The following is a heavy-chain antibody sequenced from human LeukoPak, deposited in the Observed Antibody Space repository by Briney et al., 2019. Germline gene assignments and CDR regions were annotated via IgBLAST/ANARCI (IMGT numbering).Heavy chain of an antibody. J-gene: IGHJ4*02. V-gene: IGHV4-59*01. CDR2: IYYSGSS. CDR3: ARMYSSGWYTDY. D-gene: IGHD6-19*01. Sequence: PSETLSLTCTVSGGSISDYYWSWIRQPPGKGLEWIGYIYYSGSSNYNPSLKSRVAISVDTSKNQFSLKLSSVTAADTAVYYCARMYSSGWYTDYWGQETLVTVS. CDR1: GGSISDYY.